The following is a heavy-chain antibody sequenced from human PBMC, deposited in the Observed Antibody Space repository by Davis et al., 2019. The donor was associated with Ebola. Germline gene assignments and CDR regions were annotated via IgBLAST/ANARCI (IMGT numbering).Heavy chain of an antibody. D-gene: IGHD3-10*01. CDR3: ARDRGFNWFDP. Sequence: GGSLRLSCAASGFTFSSSAMSWGRQAPGKGLEWVSSIGGGGGSIYYADSVKGRFTISRDNSKNTLYLQMNSLRDEDTAVYYCARDRGFNWFDPWGQGTLVTVSS. J-gene: IGHJ5*02. CDR1: GFTFSSSA. V-gene: IGHV3-23*01. CDR2: IGGGGGSI.